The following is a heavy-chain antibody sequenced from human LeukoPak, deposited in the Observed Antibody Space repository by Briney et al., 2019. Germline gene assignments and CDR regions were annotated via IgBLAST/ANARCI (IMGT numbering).Heavy chain of an antibody. CDR3: ARTGYFDS. V-gene: IGHV4-59*01. Sequence: SETLSLTCTVSGGSISNYYWNWVRQPREKGLEWIGYIHSSGSTNYNPSLKSRVTMSVDTSKNQISLKLSSVPAADTAVYYCARTGYFDSWGQGTLVTVSP. D-gene: IGHD1-14*01. CDR2: IHSSGST. CDR1: GGSISNYY. J-gene: IGHJ4*02.